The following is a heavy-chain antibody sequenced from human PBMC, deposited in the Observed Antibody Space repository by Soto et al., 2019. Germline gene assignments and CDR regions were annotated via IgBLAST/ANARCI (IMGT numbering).Heavy chain of an antibody. CDR2: ISFDGSNK. D-gene: IGHD1-1*01. CDR1: GFTFSSFG. Sequence: QVQLVESGGGVVQPGRSLRLSCAASGFTFSSFGMHWVRQAPGKGLEWVAVISFDGSNKYYADSVKGRFTISRDNSKNTLSLQMKSLKAEDTAVYYCGKDTSKYSNNWPAYYGLDVWGQGTTVTVSS. J-gene: IGHJ6*02. CDR3: GKDTSKYSNNWPAYYGLDV. V-gene: IGHV3-30*18.